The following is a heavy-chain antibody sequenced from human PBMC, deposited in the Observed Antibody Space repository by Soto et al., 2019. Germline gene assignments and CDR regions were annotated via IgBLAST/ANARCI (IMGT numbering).Heavy chain of an antibody. J-gene: IGHJ6*02. CDR2: ISYDGSNK. Sequence: GGSLRLSCAASGFTFSSYAMHWVRQAPGKGLEWVAVISYDGSNKYYADSVKGRFTISRDNSKNTLYLQMNSLRAEDTAVYYCARDIMVAADPDQDSYGMDVWGQGTPVTVSS. V-gene: IGHV3-30-3*01. D-gene: IGHD2-15*01. CDR1: GFTFSSYA. CDR3: ARDIMVAADPDQDSYGMDV.